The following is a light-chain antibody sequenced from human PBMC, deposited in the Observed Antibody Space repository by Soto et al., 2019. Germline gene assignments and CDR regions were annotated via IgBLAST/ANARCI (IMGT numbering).Light chain of an antibody. Sequence: HSPASLSASEGGSRTITYQANHDAPXYVKRYQHEPGEAPKLTIDDXSKLEAGVPSRFSGRGSGTDFTFSISSLQHEYSDKYYSQQYEYVGLTFGGGTKVEIK. J-gene: IGKJ4*02. CDR1: HDAPXY. V-gene: IGKV1-33*01. CDR3: QQYEYVGLT. CDR2: DXS.